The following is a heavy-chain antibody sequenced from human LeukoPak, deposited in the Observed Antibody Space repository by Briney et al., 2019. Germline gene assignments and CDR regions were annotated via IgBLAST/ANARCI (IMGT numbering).Heavy chain of an antibody. V-gene: IGHV4-59*08. CDR1: GGSISSYY. Sequence: SETLSLTCTVSGGSISSYYWSWIRQPPGKGLEWIGYIYYSGSTNYNPSLKSRVTISVDTSKNQFSLKLSSVTAADTAVYYCASSAYYYDSSGPIDYWGQGTLVTVSS. CDR3: ASSAYYYDSSGPIDY. J-gene: IGHJ4*02. CDR2: IYYSGST. D-gene: IGHD3-22*01.